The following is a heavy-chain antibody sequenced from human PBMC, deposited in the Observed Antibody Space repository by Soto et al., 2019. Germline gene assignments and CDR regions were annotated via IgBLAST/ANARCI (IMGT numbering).Heavy chain of an antibody. V-gene: IGHV3-23*01. CDR2: ISGSGGST. CDR1: GFTFSSYA. D-gene: IGHD3-22*01. Sequence: EVQLLESGGGLVQPGGSLRLSCAAPGFTFSSYAMSWVRQAPGKGLEWVSAISGSGGSTYYADSVKGRFTISRDNSKNTLYLQMNSLRAEDTAVYYCAKEGDYYDSSGYYFDYWGQGTLVTVSS. J-gene: IGHJ4*02. CDR3: AKEGDYYDSSGYYFDY.